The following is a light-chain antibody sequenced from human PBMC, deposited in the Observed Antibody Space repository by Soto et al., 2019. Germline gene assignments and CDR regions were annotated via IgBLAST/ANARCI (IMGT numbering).Light chain of an antibody. J-gene: IGKJ4*01. V-gene: IGKV3-15*01. Sequence: EIVMTQSPATLSVSPGERATLSCRASQSVSSNLAWYQQKPGQAPRLLIYGASTRATGIPARFSVSGSGTEFTLTISSLQSEDCAVYYCQQYKNWPPLTFGGGTKVEIK. CDR2: GAS. CDR3: QQYKNWPPLT. CDR1: QSVSSN.